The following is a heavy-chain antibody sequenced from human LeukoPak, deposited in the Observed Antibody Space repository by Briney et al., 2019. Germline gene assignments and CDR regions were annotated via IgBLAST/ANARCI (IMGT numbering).Heavy chain of an antibody. Sequence: ASVKVSCKASGYTFTSYGISWVRQAPGQGLEWMGWISAYNGNTNYAQKFQGRVTITADKSTSTAYMEVSSLRSEDTAVYYCARAPWSDEHSRLGVGLDIWGLGAMVTVSS. CDR3: ARAPWSDEHSRLGVGLDI. CDR1: GYTFTSYG. V-gene: IGHV1-18*01. J-gene: IGHJ3*02. D-gene: IGHD3-22*01. CDR2: ISAYNGNT.